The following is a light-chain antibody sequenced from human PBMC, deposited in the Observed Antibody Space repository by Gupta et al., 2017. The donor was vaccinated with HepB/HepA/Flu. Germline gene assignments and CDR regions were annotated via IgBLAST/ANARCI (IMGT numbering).Light chain of an antibody. CDR3: QQDNNWPRI. J-gene: IGKJ2*02. Sequence: EIVMTQSPATLSVSPGERATLSCRASQSVGTNLAWYQQKPGQAPRFLIYAASTRTIGIPARFSGSGSGTEFTLTISNLQSEDFAVYYCQQDNNWPRIFGQGTKMEIK. CDR2: AAS. V-gene: IGKV3-15*01. CDR1: QSVGTN.